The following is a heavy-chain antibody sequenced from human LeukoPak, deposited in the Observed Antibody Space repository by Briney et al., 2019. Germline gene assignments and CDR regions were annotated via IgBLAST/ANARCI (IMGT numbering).Heavy chain of an antibody. CDR3: ARGGSGSYYPPPYYYYYYMDV. CDR2: IYTSGST. D-gene: IGHD3-10*01. CDR1: GGSISSYY. V-gene: IGHV4-4*07. Sequence: SETLSLTCTVSGGSISSYYWSWIRQPAGKGLEWIGRIYTSGSTNYNPSLKSRVTMSVDTSKNQFSLKLSSVTAADTAVYYCARGGSGSYYPPPYYYYYYMDVWGEGTTVTVSS. J-gene: IGHJ6*03.